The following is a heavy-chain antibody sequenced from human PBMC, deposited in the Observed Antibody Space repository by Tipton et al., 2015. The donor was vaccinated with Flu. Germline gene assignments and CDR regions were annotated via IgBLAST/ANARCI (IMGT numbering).Heavy chain of an antibody. CDR3: ARGDCSSTSCLDY. D-gene: IGHD2-2*01. J-gene: IGHJ4*02. Sequence: TLSLTCSISGGFITSGSYYWSWIRQPPGKGLEWIGYIYYSGSTNYNPSLKSRVTISVDTSKNQFSLKLSSVTAADTAVYYCARGDCSSTSCLDYWGQGTLVTVSS. CDR2: IYYSGST. V-gene: IGHV4-61*01. CDR1: GGFITSGSYY.